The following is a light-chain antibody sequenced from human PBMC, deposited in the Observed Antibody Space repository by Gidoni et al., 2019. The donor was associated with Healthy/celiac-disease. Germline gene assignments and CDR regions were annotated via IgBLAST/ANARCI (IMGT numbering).Light chain of an antibody. CDR3: QQYYSTWT. V-gene: IGKV4-1*01. Sequence: DIVMTQSPYSLAVSLGERATINCKSSQSVLYSSNNKNYLAWYQQKPGQPPKLLIYWVSTRESGVPDRFSGSGSGTDFTLTISSLQAEDVAVYYCQQYYSTWTFGQGTKVEIK. J-gene: IGKJ1*01. CDR2: WVS. CDR1: QSVLYSSNNKNY.